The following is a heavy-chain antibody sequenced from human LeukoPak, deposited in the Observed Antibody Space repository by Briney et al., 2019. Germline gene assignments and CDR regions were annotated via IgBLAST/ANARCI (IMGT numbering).Heavy chain of an antibody. V-gene: IGHV3-15*01. CDR3: NTVLWYVDYFADF. D-gene: IGHD4-17*01. J-gene: IGHJ4*02. CDR1: GFPYSRYC. CDR2: IKSKTDGETT. Sequence: PGGSLSLSCAASGFPYSRYCMSWVRQAPGKGLEWVGRIKSKTDGETTDYAAPVKGRFSISRDDSKNTLYLQMNSLKTEDTAVYDCNTVLWYVDYFADFWGQEALVTVSS.